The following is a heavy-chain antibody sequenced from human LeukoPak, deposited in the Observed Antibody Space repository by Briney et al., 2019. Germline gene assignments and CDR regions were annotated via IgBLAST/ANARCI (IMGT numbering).Heavy chain of an antibody. CDR1: GYTFTSYG. Sequence: ASVKVSCKASGYTFTSYGISWVRQAPGQGLEWMGWISAYNGNTNYAQKFQGRVTMTRDTSISTAYMELSRLRSDDTAVYYCARVGSLWELRLSLGYWGQGTLVIVSS. D-gene: IGHD1-26*01. CDR3: ARVGSLWELRLSLGY. CDR2: ISAYNGNT. V-gene: IGHV1-18*01. J-gene: IGHJ4*02.